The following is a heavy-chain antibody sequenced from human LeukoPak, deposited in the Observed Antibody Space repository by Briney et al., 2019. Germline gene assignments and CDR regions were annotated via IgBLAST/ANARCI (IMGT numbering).Heavy chain of an antibody. CDR2: IYTSGST. J-gene: IGHJ5*02. Sequence: PSETLSLTCNVSGGSMSNIYYWSWIRQPAGKGLEWIGRIYTSGSTNYNPSLKSRVTMSVDTSKNQFSLKLSSVTAADTAVYYCARGQRYSSGWYNGWFDPWGQGTLVTVSS. CDR1: GGSMSNIYY. CDR3: ARGQRYSSGWYNGWFDP. D-gene: IGHD6-19*01. V-gene: IGHV4-4*07.